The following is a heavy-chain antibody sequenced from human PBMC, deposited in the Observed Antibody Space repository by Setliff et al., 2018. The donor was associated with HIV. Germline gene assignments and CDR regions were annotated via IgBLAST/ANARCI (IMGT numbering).Heavy chain of an antibody. CDR2: ISSSGST. J-gene: IGHJ4*02. D-gene: IGHD3-22*01. CDR1: GGSMTSSNYY. V-gene: IGHV4-39*07. CDR3: ARDPHYFDTSGHYSWFYFDY. Sequence: LSLTCTVSGGSMTSSNYYWGWIHQSPGRGLEWIGSISSSGSTTYHPSLRSRVTVSAATSKNQFSLKLTSVTAADTAVYFCARDPHYFDTSGHYSWFYFDYWGQGTLVTSPQ.